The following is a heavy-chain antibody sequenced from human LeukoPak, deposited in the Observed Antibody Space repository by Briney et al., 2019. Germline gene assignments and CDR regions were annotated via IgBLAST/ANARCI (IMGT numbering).Heavy chain of an antibody. J-gene: IGHJ4*02. D-gene: IGHD6-13*01. CDR2: IWYDGSNK. CDR3: ARDSRPRAEGQLVY. Sequence: GRSLRLSCAAPGFTFSSYGMHWVRQAPGKGLEWVAVIWYDGSNKYYADSVKGRFTISRDNSKNTLYLQMNSLRAEDTAVYYCARDSRPRAEGQLVYWGQGTLVTVSS. V-gene: IGHV3-33*01. CDR1: GFTFSSYG.